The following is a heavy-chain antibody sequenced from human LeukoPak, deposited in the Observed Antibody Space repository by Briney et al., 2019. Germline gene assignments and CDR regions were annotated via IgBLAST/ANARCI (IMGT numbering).Heavy chain of an antibody. D-gene: IGHD2-2*01. CDR1: GGSISSSSYY. J-gene: IGHJ5*02. V-gene: IGHV4-39*01. CDR3: ARQGLVVPAAKGIWFDP. Sequence: SETLSLTCTVSGGSISSSSYYWGWIRQPPGKGLEWIGSIYYSGSTYYNPSLKSRVTISVDTSKNQFSLKLSSVTAADTAVYYCARQGLVVPAAKGIWFDPWGQGTLVTVSS. CDR2: IYYSGST.